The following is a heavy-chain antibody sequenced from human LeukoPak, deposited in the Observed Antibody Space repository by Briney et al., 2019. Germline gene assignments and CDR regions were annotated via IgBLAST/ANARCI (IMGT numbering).Heavy chain of an antibody. Sequence: GASVKVSCKTSGYPFTGYYMHWVRHAPGQGLEWMGWINPKSGGTNYAEKFQGRVTMTRDTSISTAYMELSRLRSDDTAVYYCARVSVGGYYMDVWGKGTTVTISS. CDR2: INPKSGGT. D-gene: IGHD3-16*01. J-gene: IGHJ6*03. CDR1: GYPFTGYY. V-gene: IGHV1-2*02. CDR3: ARVSVGGYYMDV.